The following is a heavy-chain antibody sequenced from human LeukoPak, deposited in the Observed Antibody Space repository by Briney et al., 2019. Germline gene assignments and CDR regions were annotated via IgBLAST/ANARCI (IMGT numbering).Heavy chain of an antibody. D-gene: IGHD4-17*01. CDR2: INPNSGGT. CDR3: ARALREATVTTYYFDY. J-gene: IGHJ4*02. V-gene: IGHV1-2*02. Sequence: ASVKVSCKASGYTFTGYYMHWVRQAPGQGLEWMGWINPNSGGTNYAQKFQGRATMTRDTSISTAYMELSRLRSDDTAVYYCARALREATVTTYYFDYWGQGTLVTVSS. CDR1: GYTFTGYY.